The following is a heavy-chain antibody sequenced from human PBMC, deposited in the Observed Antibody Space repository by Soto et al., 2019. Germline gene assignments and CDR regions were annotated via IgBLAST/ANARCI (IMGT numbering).Heavy chain of an antibody. CDR3: ASHDYGGNSGIYGLDY. D-gene: IGHD4-17*01. J-gene: IGHJ4*02. CDR2: INPSGGST. CDR1: GYTFTSYY. Sequence: ASVKVSCKASGYTFTSYYMHWVRQAPGQGLEWMGIINPSGGSTSYAQKFQGRVTMTRDTSTSTVYMELSSLRSEDTAVYYCASHDYGGNSGIYGLDYWGQGTLVTVSS. V-gene: IGHV1-46*01.